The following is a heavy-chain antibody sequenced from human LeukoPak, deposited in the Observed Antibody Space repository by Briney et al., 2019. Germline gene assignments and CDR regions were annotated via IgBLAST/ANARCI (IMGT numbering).Heavy chain of an antibody. CDR2: FYPEDGET. V-gene: IGHV1-24*01. CDR1: GYTLTELS. J-gene: IGHJ4*02. D-gene: IGHD2-15*01. Sequence: GASVNVSCKVSGYTLTELSMHWVRQAPGKGLERMGGFYPEDGETIYAQKFQGRVTMTEDTSTDTAYMELSSLRSEDTAVYYCATAGYCSGGSCSYYFDYWGQGTLVTVSS. CDR3: ATAGYCSGGSCSYYFDY.